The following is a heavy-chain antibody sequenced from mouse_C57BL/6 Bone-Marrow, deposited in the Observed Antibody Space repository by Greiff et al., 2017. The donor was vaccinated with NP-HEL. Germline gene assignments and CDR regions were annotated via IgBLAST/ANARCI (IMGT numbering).Heavy chain of an antibody. CDR2: ISDGGSYT. V-gene: IGHV5-4*01. CDR3: ARDNYGSSYDY. J-gene: IGHJ2*01. Sequence: EVKVEESGGGLVKPGGSLKLSCAASGFTFSSYAMSWVRQTPEKRLEWVATISDGGSYTYYPDNVKGRFTISRDNAKNNLNLQMSHLKSEDTAMYYCARDNYGSSYDYWGQGTTLTVSA. CDR1: GFTFSSYA. D-gene: IGHD1-1*01.